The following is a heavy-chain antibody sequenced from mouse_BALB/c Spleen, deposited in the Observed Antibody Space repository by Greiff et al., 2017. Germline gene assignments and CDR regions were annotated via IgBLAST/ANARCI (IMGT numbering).Heavy chain of an antibody. CDR3: ARWIYAMDC. J-gene: IGHJ4*01. CDR1: GFTFSSFG. Sequence: EVMLVESGGGLVQPGGSRKLSCAASGFTFSSFGMHWVRQAPEKGLEWVAYISSGSSTIYYADTVKGRFTISRDNPKNTLFLQMTSLRSEDTAMYYCARWIYAMDCWGQGTSVTVSS. V-gene: IGHV5-17*02. CDR2: ISSGSSTI.